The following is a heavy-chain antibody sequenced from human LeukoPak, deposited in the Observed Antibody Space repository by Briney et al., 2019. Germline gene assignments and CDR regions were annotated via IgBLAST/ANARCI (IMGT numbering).Heavy chain of an antibody. J-gene: IGHJ4*02. CDR2: ISVYNGNT. CDR3: ARAYSGSSYFDY. V-gene: IGHV1-18*01. Sequence: ASVRVSCKASGYTFTSYGISWVRQAPGQGLERMGWISVYNGNTNYAQKLQGRVTMTTDTSTSTAYMELRSLRSDDTAVYYCARAYSGSSYFDYWGQGTLVTVSS. CDR1: GYTFTSYG. D-gene: IGHD1-26*01.